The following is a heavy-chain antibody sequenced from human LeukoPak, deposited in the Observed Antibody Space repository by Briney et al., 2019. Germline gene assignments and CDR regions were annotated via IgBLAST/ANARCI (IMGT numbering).Heavy chain of an antibody. CDR1: GLIVSSNY. V-gene: IGHV3-53*01. J-gene: IGHJ4*02. D-gene: IGHD3-3*01. CDR2: IYSGGSI. Sequence: GGSLRLSCAASGLIVSSNYMTWVRQAPGKGLEWVSVIYSGGSIYYADSVKGRFTISRDNSRNTLYLQMNSLRAEDTAVYYCARGSAALNYWGQGTLVTVSS. CDR3: ARGSAALNY.